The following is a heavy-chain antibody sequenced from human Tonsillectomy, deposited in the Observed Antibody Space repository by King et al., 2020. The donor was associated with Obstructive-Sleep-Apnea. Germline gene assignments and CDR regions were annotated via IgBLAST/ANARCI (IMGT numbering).Heavy chain of an antibody. CDR1: GGSISSSGYY. CDR3: ARAHDYGGPKAGDAFDI. D-gene: IGHD4-23*01. J-gene: IGHJ3*02. Sequence: MQLQESGPGLAKPSETLSLTCTVSGGSISSSGYYWGWIRQPPGKGLEWIGSIYYSGSTYYNPSLKSRVTISVDTSKNQFSLKLSPVTAADTAVYYCARAHDYGGPKAGDAFDIWGQGTMVTVSS. V-gene: IGHV4-39*07. CDR2: IYYSGST.